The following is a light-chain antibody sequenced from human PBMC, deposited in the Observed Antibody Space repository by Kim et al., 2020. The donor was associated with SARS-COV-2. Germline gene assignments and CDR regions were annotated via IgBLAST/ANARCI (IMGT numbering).Light chain of an antibody. V-gene: IGKV3-20*01. CDR3: QQYDNSPFT. CDR1: HSVSSTY. J-gene: IGKJ3*01. Sequence: SPGERATRSCRASHSVSSTYLAWYQPKPGQAPRLLIYAASSRATGIPDRFSGSGSGTDFTLNISRLEPEDFAVYYCQQYDNSPFTFGPGTKVDIK. CDR2: AAS.